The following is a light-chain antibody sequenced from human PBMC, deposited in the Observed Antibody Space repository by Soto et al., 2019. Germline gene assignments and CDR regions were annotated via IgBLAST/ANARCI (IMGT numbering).Light chain of an antibody. CDR2: KTS. V-gene: IGKV3-15*01. CDR1: QSIGTN. J-gene: IGKJ4*01. Sequence: EVVMTQSPATVSVSPGERTSLSCRASQSIGTNLGWYQQKPDQAPRLLISKTSTRATGVPASFSGSGSGTEFTLTISSLQSEDIAVYYCQQYAACPLTLGGGTKVDIK. CDR3: QQYAACPLT.